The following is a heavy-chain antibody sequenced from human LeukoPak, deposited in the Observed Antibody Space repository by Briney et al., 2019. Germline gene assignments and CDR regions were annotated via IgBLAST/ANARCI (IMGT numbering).Heavy chain of an antibody. V-gene: IGHV3-23*01. CDR1: GFTFSTYA. J-gene: IGHJ4*02. Sequence: PGGSLRLSCAASGFTFSTYAMSWVRQAPGRGLEWVSCISASYGSTYYADSVKGRFTISRDNSKNTLYLQMNSLRAEDTAVYYCARDRIVGITQKTFDCWGQGTLVTVSS. CDR2: ISASYGST. D-gene: IGHD1-14*01. CDR3: ARDRIVGITQKTFDC.